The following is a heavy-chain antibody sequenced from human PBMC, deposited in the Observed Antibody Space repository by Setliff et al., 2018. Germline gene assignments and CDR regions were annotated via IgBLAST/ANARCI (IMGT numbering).Heavy chain of an antibody. Sequence: ASVKVSCKASGYTFTSYDINWVRQATGQGLEWMGWMNPNSGNTGYAQKFQGRVTMTRNTSISTAYMELSSLRSEDTAVYYCARGQGTYYYDSSGYYYVRGWFDPWGQGTLGTVS. V-gene: IGHV1-8*02. CDR3: ARGQGTYYYDSSGYYYVRGWFDP. CDR1: GYTFTSYD. CDR2: MNPNSGNT. J-gene: IGHJ5*02. D-gene: IGHD3-22*01.